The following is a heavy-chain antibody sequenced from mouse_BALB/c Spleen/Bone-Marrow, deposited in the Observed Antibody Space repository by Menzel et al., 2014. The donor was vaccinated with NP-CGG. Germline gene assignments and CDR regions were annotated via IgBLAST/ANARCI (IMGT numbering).Heavy chain of an antibody. CDR1: GFTFSDYY. J-gene: IGHJ2*01. CDR3: ARVSYDYFDY. Sequence: DVMLVESGGGLVKPGGSLKLSCAASGFTFSDYYMYWVRQTPEKRLEWVATISDGGSYTYYPDSVKGRFTISRDNAKNNLYLQMSSLKSEDTTMDYCARVSYDYFDYWGQGTTLTVSS. CDR2: ISDGGSYT. D-gene: IGHD2-4*01. V-gene: IGHV5-4*02.